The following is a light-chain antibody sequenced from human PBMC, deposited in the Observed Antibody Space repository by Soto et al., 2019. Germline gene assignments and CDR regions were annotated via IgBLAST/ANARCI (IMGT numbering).Light chain of an antibody. CDR2: GAS. Sequence: EIVLTQSPGTLSLSPGERATLSCRASQTVSNNYLAWYQQKPGQAPRLLIYGASNKATGIPDGFSGSGSGTNFTLSLSRLEPEDFAVYYCQQYGSSPFTFGPGTRVDIK. CDR1: QTVSNNY. CDR3: QQYGSSPFT. V-gene: IGKV3-20*01. J-gene: IGKJ3*01.